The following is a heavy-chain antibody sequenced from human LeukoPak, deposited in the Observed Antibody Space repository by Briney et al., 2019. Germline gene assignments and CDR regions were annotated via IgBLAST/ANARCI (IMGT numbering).Heavy chain of an antibody. CDR2: IRYDGSNK. D-gene: IGHD4-23*01. CDR3: ARTPSMVVTSEVY. CDR1: GFTFSNYA. Sequence: PGGSLRLSCAASGFTFSNYAMHWVRQAPGKGLEWVTFIRYDGSNKYYAESVKGRFTISRDNSKNTLYLQMSSLRAEDTAVYYCARTPSMVVTSEVYWGQGTLVTVSS. V-gene: IGHV3-30*02. J-gene: IGHJ4*02.